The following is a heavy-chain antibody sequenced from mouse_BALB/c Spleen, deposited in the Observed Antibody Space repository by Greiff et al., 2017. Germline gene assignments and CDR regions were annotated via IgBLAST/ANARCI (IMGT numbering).Heavy chain of an antibody. CDR3: ARDGYYGSSGDY. CDR2: ISDGGSYT. V-gene: IGHV5-4*02. J-gene: IGHJ2*01. CDR1: GFTFSDYY. Sequence: EVQLVESGGGLVKPGGSLKLSCAASGFTFSDYYMYWVRQTPEKRLEWVATISDGGSYTYYPDSVKGRFTISRDNAKNNLYLQMSSLKSEDTAMYYCARDGYYGSSGDYWGQGTTLTVSS. D-gene: IGHD1-1*01.